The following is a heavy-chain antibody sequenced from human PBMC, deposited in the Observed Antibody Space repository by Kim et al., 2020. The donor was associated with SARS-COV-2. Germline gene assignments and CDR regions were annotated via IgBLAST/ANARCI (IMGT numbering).Heavy chain of an antibody. J-gene: IGHJ4*02. Sequence: GYAGAMKGRFTNSRSNAKNSLYLQMNSLRAEDTALYYCAKDTGYSSGGIDYWGQGTLVTVSS. D-gene: IGHD6-19*01. V-gene: IGHV3-9*01. CDR3: AKDTGYSSGGIDY.